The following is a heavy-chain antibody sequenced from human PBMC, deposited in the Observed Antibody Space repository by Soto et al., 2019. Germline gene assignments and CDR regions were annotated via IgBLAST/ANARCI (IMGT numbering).Heavy chain of an antibody. CDR1: GGSISSAAYY. CDR2: ISPSGST. J-gene: IGHJ4*02. CDR3: AREYTYGSNFFDC. D-gene: IGHD5-18*01. V-gene: IGHV4-31*03. Sequence: QVQLQESGPGLVKPSQTLSLTCTVSGGSISSAAYYWSWIRQHPGKDLEWIGYISPSGSTYYTPSLKSRVIISADTSKNQLSLNLNSVTAADTAVYYCAREYTYGSNFFDCWGQGALVTVSS.